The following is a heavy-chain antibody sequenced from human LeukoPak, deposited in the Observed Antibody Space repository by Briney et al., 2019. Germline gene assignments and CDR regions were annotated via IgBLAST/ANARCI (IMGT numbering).Heavy chain of an antibody. V-gene: IGHV3-48*04. CDR2: ISSSSSTI. J-gene: IGHJ3*02. CDR1: GFTFSSYS. D-gene: IGHD1-26*01. Sequence: GGSLRLSCAASGFTFSSYSMNWVRQAPGKGLEWVSYISSSSSTIYYADSVKGRFTISRDNAKNSLYLQMNSLRAEDTAVYYCARVGRSYGGLKAFDIWGQGTMVTVSS. CDR3: ARVGRSYGGLKAFDI.